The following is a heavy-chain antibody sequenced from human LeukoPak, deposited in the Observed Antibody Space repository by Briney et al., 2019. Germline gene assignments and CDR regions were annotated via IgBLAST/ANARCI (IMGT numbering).Heavy chain of an antibody. CDR2: INPNSGGT. J-gene: IGHJ4*02. D-gene: IGHD2-2*03. V-gene: IGHV1-2*02. CDR3: VREGVGIVVVPAAEFDY. CDR1: GYTFTGYY. Sequence: ASVKVSCKASGYTFTGYYMHWVRQAPGQGLEWMGWINPNSGGTNYAQKFQGRVTMTRDTSISTAYMELSRLRSDDTAVYYCVREGVGIVVVPAAEFDYWGQGTLVTVSS.